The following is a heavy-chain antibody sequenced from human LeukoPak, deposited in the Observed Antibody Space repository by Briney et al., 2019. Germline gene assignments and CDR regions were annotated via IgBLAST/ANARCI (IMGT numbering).Heavy chain of an antibody. J-gene: IGHJ4*02. CDR3: AKAPDYGDYYSDY. Sequence: GGSLRLSCAAYGFTYSSYAMSWVRQAPGKGLEWVSAISGSGGSTYYADSVKGRFTISRDNSKNTLYLQMNSLRAEDTAVYYCAKAPDYGDYYSDYWGQGTLVTVSS. V-gene: IGHV3-23*01. CDR2: ISGSGGST. D-gene: IGHD4-17*01. CDR1: GFTYSSYA.